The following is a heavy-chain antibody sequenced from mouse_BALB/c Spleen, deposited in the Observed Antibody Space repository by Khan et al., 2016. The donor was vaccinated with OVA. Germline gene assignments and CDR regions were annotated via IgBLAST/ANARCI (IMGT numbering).Heavy chain of an antibody. CDR3: AREDYFVGEGLDH. D-gene: IGHD1-1*01. Sequence: QVQLQQSGPELVKPGASVRISCQASGYAFTTYYIHWVKQRPGQGLEWIGWIYPGNINTKYNEKFKGKATLTADKSSSTVYMQVISLTSEDSAVYFFAREDYFVGEGLDHWGTGTPVTVSS. V-gene: IGHV1S56*01. J-gene: IGHJ4*01. CDR2: IYPGNINT. CDR1: GYAFTTYY.